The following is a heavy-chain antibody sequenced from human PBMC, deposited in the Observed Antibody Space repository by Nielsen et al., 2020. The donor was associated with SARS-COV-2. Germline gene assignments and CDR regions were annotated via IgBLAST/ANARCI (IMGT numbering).Heavy chain of an antibody. Sequence: SETLSLTCAVYGGSFSGYYWSWIRQPPGKGLEWIGEINHSGSTNYNPSLKSRVTISVDTSKNQFSLKLSSVTAADTAVYYCARGGPLYYDPRQDYWGQGTPVTVSS. D-gene: IGHD3-22*01. V-gene: IGHV4-34*01. CDR1: GGSFSGYY. CDR2: INHSGST. CDR3: ARGGPLYYDPRQDY. J-gene: IGHJ4*02.